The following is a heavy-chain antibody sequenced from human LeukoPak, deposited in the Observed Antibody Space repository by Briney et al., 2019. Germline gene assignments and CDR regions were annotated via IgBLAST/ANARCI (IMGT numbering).Heavy chain of an antibody. Sequence: SETLSLTCAVSGGSISSSNWWTWVRQPPGKGLEWIGEIFHSGSTNYNPSLKSRVTISVDKSKNQFSLKLSSVTAADTAVYYCARATLVVVPTAIYYYGMDVWGKGTTVTVSS. J-gene: IGHJ6*04. CDR1: GGSISSSNW. D-gene: IGHD2-2*01. V-gene: IGHV4-4*02. CDR3: ARATLVVVPTAIYYYGMDV. CDR2: IFHSGST.